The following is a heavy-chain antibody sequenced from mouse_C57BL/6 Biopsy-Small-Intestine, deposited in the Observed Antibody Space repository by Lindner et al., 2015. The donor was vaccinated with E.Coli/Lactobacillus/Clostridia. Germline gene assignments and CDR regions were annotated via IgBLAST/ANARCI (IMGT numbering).Heavy chain of an antibody. J-gene: IGHJ2*01. CDR1: GYTFTDYH. D-gene: IGHD3-2*02. Sequence: VQLQESGPELVKPGASVKMSCKASGYTFTDYHMHWVKQSHGKSLEWIGYIYPNNGGNGNNQKFKAKATLTVDKSSSTAYMELRSLTSEDSAVYYCARDSGYYFDYWGQGTTLTVSS. V-gene: IGHV1-34*01. CDR2: IYPNNGGN. CDR3: ARDSGYYFDY.